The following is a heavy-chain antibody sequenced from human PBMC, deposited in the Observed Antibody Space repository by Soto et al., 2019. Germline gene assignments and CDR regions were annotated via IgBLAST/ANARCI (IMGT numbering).Heavy chain of an antibody. Sequence: GGSLRLSCAASGFTVSSNYMSWVRQAPGKGLEWVSVIYSGGSTYYADSVKGRFTISRDNSKNTLYLQMNSLRAEDTAVYYCARDSTMVRGVIIHWGQGTLVTVPQ. CDR3: ARDSTMVRGVIIH. V-gene: IGHV3-66*01. J-gene: IGHJ4*02. CDR1: GFTVSSNY. CDR2: IYSGGST. D-gene: IGHD3-10*01.